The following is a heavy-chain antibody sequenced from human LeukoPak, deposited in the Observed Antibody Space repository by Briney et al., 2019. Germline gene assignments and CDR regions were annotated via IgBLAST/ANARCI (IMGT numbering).Heavy chain of an antibody. J-gene: IGHJ4*02. D-gene: IGHD6-19*01. CDR1: GITFSSHA. CDR2: ISYDGSNK. CDR3: ARGLGFSWYYFDY. V-gene: IGHV3-30-3*01. Sequence: PGGSLRLSCAVSGITFSSHALHWVRQAPGKGLEWVAVISYDGSNKYHADYVKGRFTISRDNSKNTLYLQMNSLRAEDTAVYYCARGLGFSWYYFDYWGQGTLVTVSS.